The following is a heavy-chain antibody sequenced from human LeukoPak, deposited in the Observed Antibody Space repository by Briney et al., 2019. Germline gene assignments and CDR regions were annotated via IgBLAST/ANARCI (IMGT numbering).Heavy chain of an antibody. Sequence: ASVKVSCKASGGTFSSYAISWVRQAPGQGLEWMGIINPSGGSTSYAQKFQGRVTMTRDTSTSTVYMELSSLRSEDTAVYYCARAFPLVYYDSSVPRWFDPWGQGTLVTVSS. CDR3: ARAFPLVYYDSSVPRWFDP. CDR1: GGTFSSYA. CDR2: INPSGGST. J-gene: IGHJ5*02. D-gene: IGHD3-22*01. V-gene: IGHV1-46*01.